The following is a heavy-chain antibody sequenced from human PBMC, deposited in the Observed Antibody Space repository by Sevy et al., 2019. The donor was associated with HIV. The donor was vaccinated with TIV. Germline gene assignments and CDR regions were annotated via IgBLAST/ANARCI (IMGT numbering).Heavy chain of an antibody. CDR2: IWSSSSYI. V-gene: IGHV3-21*01. J-gene: IGHJ4*02. Sequence: GRSLRLSCAASGFTVSTYNMNWVRQAPGKGLEWVSSIWSSSSYIYYADSVKGRFTISRDNAKNSLYLQMNSLKVEDTAVYYCARDRTYGSFIDYWGQGTLVTVSS. CDR3: ARDRTYGSFIDY. CDR1: GFTVSTYN. D-gene: IGHD3-10*01.